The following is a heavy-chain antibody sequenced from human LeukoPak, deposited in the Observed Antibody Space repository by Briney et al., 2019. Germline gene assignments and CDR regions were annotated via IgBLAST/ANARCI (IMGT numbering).Heavy chain of an antibody. Sequence: GGSLRLSCVASGFTFSSYAMSWVRQAPGKGLEWVSAISGSGGSTYYADSVKGRFTISRDNSKNTLYLQMNSLRAEDTAVYYCAKDLGGGSYTRYFDYWGQGTLVTVSS. CDR3: AKDLGGGSYTRYFDY. CDR2: ISGSGGST. D-gene: IGHD1-26*01. CDR1: GFTFSSYA. V-gene: IGHV3-23*01. J-gene: IGHJ4*02.